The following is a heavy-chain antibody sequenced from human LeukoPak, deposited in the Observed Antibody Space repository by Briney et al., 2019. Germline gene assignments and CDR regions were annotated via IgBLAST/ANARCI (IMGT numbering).Heavy chain of an antibody. J-gene: IGHJ4*02. CDR1: RYSISSNCY. Sequence: PSETLSLTCDVSRYSISSNCYWAWIRQPPGKGLEWLGSIYYSGDTYYNPSLKSRVTRSVDTSKNQFSLKLNSVTAADTAVYYCARAHYAGDYQYYFDYWGQGIPVTVSS. CDR2: IYYSGDT. V-gene: IGHV4-38-2*01. D-gene: IGHD4-17*01. CDR3: ARAHYAGDYQYYFDY.